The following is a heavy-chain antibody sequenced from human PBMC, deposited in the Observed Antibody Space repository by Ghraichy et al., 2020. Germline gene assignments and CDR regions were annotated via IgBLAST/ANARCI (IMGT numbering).Heavy chain of an antibody. CDR3: ARHAWGGYFFDS. CDR1: GGSFSGYY. V-gene: IGHV4-34*01. D-gene: IGHD5-12*01. J-gene: IGHJ4*02. Sequence: SETLSLTCAVYGGSFSGYYWSWIRQPPGKGLEWIGEINHSGSTNYNPSLKNRVTISVDTSKNQFSLKLSAVTAADTAVYYCARHAWGGYFFDSWGQGTLVTVSS. CDR2: INHSGST.